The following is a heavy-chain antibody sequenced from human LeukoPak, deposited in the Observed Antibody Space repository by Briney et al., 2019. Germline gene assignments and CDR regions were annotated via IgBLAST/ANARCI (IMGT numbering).Heavy chain of an antibody. CDR1: GFTVSSNY. D-gene: IGHD2-2*01. J-gene: IGHJ6*02. CDR3: ARVPADNYYYYGMDV. Sequence: GGSLRLSCAASGFTVSSNYMSWVRQAPGKGLEWVSVIYSGGSTYYADSVKGRFTISRDNSKNTLYLQMNSLRAEDTAVYYCARVPADNYYYYGMDVWGQGTLVTVSS. V-gene: IGHV3-66*01. CDR2: IYSGGST.